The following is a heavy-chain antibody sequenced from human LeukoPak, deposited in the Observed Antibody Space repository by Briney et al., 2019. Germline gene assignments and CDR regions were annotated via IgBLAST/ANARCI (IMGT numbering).Heavy chain of an antibody. Sequence: GSLRLSCAASGFTFSSHLMHWVRQAPGKGLVWVSRISSDGTYTNYADSVRGRFTISRDNAKNTLYLQMNSLRAEDTAVYYCARVPGSSGGYYVGDFWGQGTLVTVSS. CDR2: ISSDGTYT. D-gene: IGHD1-26*01. CDR3: ARVPGSSGGYYVGDF. J-gene: IGHJ4*02. CDR1: GFTFSSHL. V-gene: IGHV3-74*01.